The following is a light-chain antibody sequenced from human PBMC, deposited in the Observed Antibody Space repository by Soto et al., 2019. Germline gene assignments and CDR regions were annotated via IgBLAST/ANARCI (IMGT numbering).Light chain of an antibody. Sequence: LTQPPSASGSPGQSVTISCTGTSSDVGLYDYVSWYQQHPGKVPKLLIYEVTQRPSGVPDRFSGSKSGNTASLTVSGLQAEDEADYYCSSYGGNSNYVFGTGTKVT. CDR2: EVT. CDR3: SSYGGNSNYV. CDR1: SSDVGLYDY. J-gene: IGLJ1*01. V-gene: IGLV2-8*01.